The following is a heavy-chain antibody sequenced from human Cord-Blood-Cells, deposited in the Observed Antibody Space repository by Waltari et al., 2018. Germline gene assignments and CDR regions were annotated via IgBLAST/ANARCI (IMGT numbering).Heavy chain of an antibody. CDR2: ISYDGSNK. Sequence: QVQLVESGGGVVQPGRSLRLSCAASGFTFSSYGMHWVRQAPGKGLEWVAVISYDGSNKYYADSVKGRFTISRDKSKNTLYLQMNSLRAEDTAVYYCAKLPPAYSGSYNDAFDIWGQGTMVTVSS. V-gene: IGHV3-30*18. J-gene: IGHJ3*02. CDR3: AKLPPAYSGSYNDAFDI. CDR1: GFTFSSYG. D-gene: IGHD1-26*01.